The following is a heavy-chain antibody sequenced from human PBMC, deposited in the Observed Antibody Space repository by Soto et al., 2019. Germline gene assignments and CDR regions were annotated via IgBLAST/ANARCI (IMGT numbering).Heavy chain of an antibody. Sequence: GGSLRLSCAASGFTFSSYSMNWVRQAPGKGLEWVSYISSSSSTIYYADSVKGRFTISRDNAKNSLYLQMNSLRDEDTAVYYCARGHYGSGSYYEKYYYYGMDVWGQGTTVTVSS. J-gene: IGHJ6*02. CDR2: ISSSSSTI. CDR3: ARGHYGSGSYYEKYYYYGMDV. D-gene: IGHD3-10*01. V-gene: IGHV3-48*02. CDR1: GFTFSSYS.